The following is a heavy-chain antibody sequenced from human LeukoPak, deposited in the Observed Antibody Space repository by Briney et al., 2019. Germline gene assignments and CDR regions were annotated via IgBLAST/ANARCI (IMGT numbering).Heavy chain of an antibody. CDR2: IIPIFGST. CDR3: ARVGRSRGSLPNSYYYMDV. CDR1: GDIFNSYS. D-gene: IGHD1-26*01. Sequence: SVKVSCNASGDIFNSYSVSRVRQAPGQGLEWMGGIIPIFGSTNYAQKFQGRVTITTDQSTRTAYMELNSLSSDDTAVYYCARVGRSRGSLPNSYYYMDVWGKGTTVTVSS. V-gene: IGHV1-69*05. J-gene: IGHJ6*03.